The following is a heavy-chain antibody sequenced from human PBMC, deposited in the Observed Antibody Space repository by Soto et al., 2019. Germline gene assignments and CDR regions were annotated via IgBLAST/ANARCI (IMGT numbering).Heavy chain of an antibody. V-gene: IGHV1-69*01. CDR1: GGTFSSYA. CDR2: ITPIFGTT. J-gene: IGHJ4*02. D-gene: IGHD1-26*01. CDR3: ARRRFSGIYYFDY. Sequence: QVQLMQSGAEVKKPGSSVKVSCKASGGTFSSYAISWVRQAPGQGLEWMGGITPIFGTTKYAQKFRGRVTITADGSTTTAYMELSSLRSEDTAVYYCARRRFSGIYYFDYWGQGTLVTVSS.